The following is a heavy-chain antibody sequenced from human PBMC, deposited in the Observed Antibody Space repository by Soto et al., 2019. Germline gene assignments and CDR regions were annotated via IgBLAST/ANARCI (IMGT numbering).Heavy chain of an antibody. CDR1: GFTFDDYA. CDR3: AKDSRHVLRYFDWFHDAFDI. J-gene: IGHJ3*02. CDR2: ISWNSGSI. D-gene: IGHD3-9*01. Sequence: GGSLRLSCAASGFTFDDYAMHWVRQAPGKGLEWVSGISWNSGSIGYADSVKGRFTISRDNAKNSLYLQMNSLRAEDTALYYCAKDSRHVLRYFDWFHDAFDIWGQGTMVTVSS. V-gene: IGHV3-9*01.